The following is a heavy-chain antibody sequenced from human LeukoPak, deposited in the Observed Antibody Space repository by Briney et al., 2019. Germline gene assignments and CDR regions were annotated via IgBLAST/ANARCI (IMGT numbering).Heavy chain of an antibody. Sequence: GESLKISCKGSGYSFTSYWIGWVRQMPGKGLEWMGIIYPGDSDTRYSPSFQGQVTISADKSISTAYLQWSSLKASDTAMYYCARCYDFWSGYYAYFDYWGQGTLVTVSS. J-gene: IGHJ4*02. V-gene: IGHV5-51*01. CDR2: IYPGDSDT. CDR3: ARCYDFWSGYYAYFDY. CDR1: GYSFTSYW. D-gene: IGHD3-3*01.